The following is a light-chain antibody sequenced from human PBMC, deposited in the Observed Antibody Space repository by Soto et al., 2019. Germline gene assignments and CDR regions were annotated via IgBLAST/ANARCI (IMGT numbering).Light chain of an antibody. CDR3: QRYGSSSWT. V-gene: IGKV3-15*01. CDR1: QSVNNN. J-gene: IGKJ1*01. CDR2: GAC. Sequence: EIVMTQSPATLSVSPGERATLSCKTSQSVNNNLAWYQQELGQAPGILIYGACTRATGIPARFTGGASGKDFTLTVSRVEPGDFAVYYCQRYGSSSWTFGQGTKVDIK.